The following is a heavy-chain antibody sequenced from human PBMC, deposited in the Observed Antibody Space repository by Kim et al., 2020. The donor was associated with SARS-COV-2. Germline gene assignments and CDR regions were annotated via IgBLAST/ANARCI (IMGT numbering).Heavy chain of an antibody. CDR2: IKRDGSEN. D-gene: IGHD3-10*01. CDR3: ARRVLPAY. J-gene: IGHJ4*02. CDR1: GFTFSTYW. V-gene: IGHV3-7*01. Sequence: GGSLRLSCAASGFTFSTYWMTWVRQAPGKGLEWVANIKRDGSENNYVDSVKGRFTISRDNAKNTLYLQMNSLRPEDTAVYYCARRVLPAYWGQGALVTVS.